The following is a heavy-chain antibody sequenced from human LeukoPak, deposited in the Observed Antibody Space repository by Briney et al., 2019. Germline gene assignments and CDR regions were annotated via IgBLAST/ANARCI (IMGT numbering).Heavy chain of an antibody. CDR2: IKQDGSEK. CDR3: ARSPWGRLVVVPAAILPPDY. Sequence: QPGGSLRLSCAASGFTFSSYWMSWVRQAPGKGLEWVANIKQDGSEKYYVDSVKGRFTISRDNAKNSLYLQMNSLRAEDTAVYYCARSPWGRLVVVPAAILPPDYWGQGTLVTVSS. D-gene: IGHD2-2*02. J-gene: IGHJ4*02. V-gene: IGHV3-7*01. CDR1: GFTFSSYW.